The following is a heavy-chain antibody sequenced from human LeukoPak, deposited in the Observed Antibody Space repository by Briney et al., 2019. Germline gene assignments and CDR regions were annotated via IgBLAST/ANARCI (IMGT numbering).Heavy chain of an antibody. D-gene: IGHD6-19*01. Sequence: GASVKVSCKASGYTFTSYGISWVRQAPGQGLEWMGWISAYNGNTNYAQKLQGRVTMTTDTSTSTAYMELGSLRSDDTAVYYCARVGYSSGWYIRWYFDLWGRGTLVTVSS. CDR1: GYTFTSYG. V-gene: IGHV1-18*01. J-gene: IGHJ2*01. CDR2: ISAYNGNT. CDR3: ARVGYSSGWYIRWYFDL.